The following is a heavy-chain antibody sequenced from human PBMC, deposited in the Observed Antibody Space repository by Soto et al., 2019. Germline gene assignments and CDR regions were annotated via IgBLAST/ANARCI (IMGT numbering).Heavy chain of an antibody. Sequence: ASVKVSCKASGYPFTTHGISWVRQAPGQGLEWMGWISGYNGDTNYAQKFQGRVTMTIDTSTGTAYMEVRSLTSDDTAVYYCAKNGQPPYYYYGLDVWG. CDR2: ISGYNGDT. J-gene: IGHJ6*02. V-gene: IGHV1-18*01. CDR1: GYPFTTHG. CDR3: AKNGQPPYYYYGLDV. D-gene: IGHD2-8*01.